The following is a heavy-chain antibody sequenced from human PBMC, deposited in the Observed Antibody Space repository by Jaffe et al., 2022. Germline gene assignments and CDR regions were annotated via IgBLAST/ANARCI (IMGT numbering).Heavy chain of an antibody. D-gene: IGHD4-4*01. CDR3: AKDFETTAGY. J-gene: IGHJ4*02. CDR1: GFTFSSYG. V-gene: IGHV3-30*02. CDR2: IRYDGSNK. Sequence: QVQLVESGGGVVQPGGSLRLSCAASGFTFSSYGMHWVRQAPGKGLEWVAFIRYDGSNKYYADSVKGRFTISRDNSKNTLYLQMNSLRAEDTAVYYCAKDFETTAGYWGQGTLVTVSS.